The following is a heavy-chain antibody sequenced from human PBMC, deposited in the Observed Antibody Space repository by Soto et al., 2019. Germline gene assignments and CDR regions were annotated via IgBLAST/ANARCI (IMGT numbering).Heavy chain of an antibody. CDR2: IDHSGST. CDR1: GDSFSSSNW. V-gene: IGHV4-4*02. CDR3: ARDQGYGFDY. D-gene: IGHD5-12*01. Sequence: PSETLSLTCAVSGDSFSSSNWWHWVRQPPGKGLEWIAEIDHSGSTNYNPSLKSRVTISVDKSKNQFSLKLSSVTAADTAMYYCARDQGYGFDYWGQGTLVT. J-gene: IGHJ4*02.